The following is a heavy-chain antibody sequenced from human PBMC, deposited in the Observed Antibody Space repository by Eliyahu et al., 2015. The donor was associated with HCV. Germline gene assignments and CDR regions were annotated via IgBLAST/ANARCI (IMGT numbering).Heavy chain of an antibody. D-gene: IGHD4-23*01. V-gene: IGHV4-59*01. Sequence: HVQLQESGPGLVKPSETLSLTCTVSGGSMNSNYWTWIXQPPGKGLEWIGYIYYSGSTNYNPSLKSRVTMSVDTSKNQVSLKLNSVNAADTAVYYCARAIASYGGNADYWYFDLWGRGTLVTVSS. CDR3: ARAIASYGGNADYWYFDL. J-gene: IGHJ2*01. CDR2: IYYSGST. CDR1: GGSMNSNY.